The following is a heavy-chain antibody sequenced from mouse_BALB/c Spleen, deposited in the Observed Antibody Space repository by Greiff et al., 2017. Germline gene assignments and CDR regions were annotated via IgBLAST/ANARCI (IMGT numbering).Heavy chain of an antibody. Sequence: EVQRVESGPDLVKPSQSLSLTCTVTGYSITSGYSWHWIRQFPGNKLEWMGYIHYSGSTNYNPSLKSRISITRDTSKNQFFLQLNSVTTEDTATYYCARRPYYGSSDYYAMDYWGQGTSVTVSS. CDR3: ARRPYYGSSDYYAMDY. CDR2: IHYSGST. J-gene: IGHJ4*01. CDR1: GYSITSGYS. V-gene: IGHV3-1*02. D-gene: IGHD1-1*01.